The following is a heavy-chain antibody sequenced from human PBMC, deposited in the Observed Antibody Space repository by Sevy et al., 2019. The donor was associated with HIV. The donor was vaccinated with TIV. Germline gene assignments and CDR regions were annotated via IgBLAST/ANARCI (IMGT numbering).Heavy chain of an antibody. CDR2: ISGSGYAT. D-gene: IGHD3-3*01. CDR1: GFTFDSYA. V-gene: IGHV3-23*01. Sequence: GGYLRLSCAASGFTFDSYAMHWVRQVAGKGLEWVSTISGSGYATYYADAVKGRFIISRDTSRNTLYLQMNSLRVEDSAVYFCAKDRVTVLGVVVTFDSWGQGTLVTVSS. J-gene: IGHJ4*02. CDR3: AKDRVTVLGVVVTFDS.